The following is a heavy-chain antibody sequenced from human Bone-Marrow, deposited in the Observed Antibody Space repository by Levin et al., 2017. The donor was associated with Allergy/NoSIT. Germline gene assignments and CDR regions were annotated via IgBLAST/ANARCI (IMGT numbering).Heavy chain of an antibody. CDR3: ARDLLGGVIVNY. V-gene: IGHV1-2*02. J-gene: IGHJ4*02. Sequence: ASVKVSCKASGYTFTGYYMHWVRQAPGQGLEWMGWINPNSGGTNYAQKFQGRVTMTRDTSISTAYMELSRLRSDDTAVYYCARDLLGGVIVNYWGQGTLVTVSS. D-gene: IGHD3-16*02. CDR1: GYTFTGYY. CDR2: INPNSGGT.